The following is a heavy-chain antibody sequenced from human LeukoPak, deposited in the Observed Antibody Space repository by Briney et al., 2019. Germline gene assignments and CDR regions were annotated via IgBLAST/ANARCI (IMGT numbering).Heavy chain of an antibody. CDR1: GFTFSSYA. V-gene: IGHV3-20*04. D-gene: IGHD6-19*01. CDR3: ATRSSGWYLGY. CDR2: INWNGGST. J-gene: IGHJ4*02. Sequence: GGSLRLSCAASGFTFSSYAMSWVRQAPGKGLEWVSGINWNGGSTGYADSVKGRFTISRDNAKNTLYLQMNSLRAEDTAVYYCATRSSGWYLGYWGQGTLVTVSS.